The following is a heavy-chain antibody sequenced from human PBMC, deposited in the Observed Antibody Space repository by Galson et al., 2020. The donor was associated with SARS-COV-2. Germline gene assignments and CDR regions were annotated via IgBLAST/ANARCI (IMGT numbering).Heavy chain of an antibody. D-gene: IGHD2-2*02. CDR1: GFTFDDYA. CDR3: AMLPAAIDRYYYYYMDV. J-gene: IGHJ6*03. Sequence: GGSLRLSCAASGFTFDDYAMHWVRQAPGKGLEWVSGISWNSGSIGYADSVKGRFTISRDNAKNSLYLQMNSLRAEDTALYYCAMLPAAIDRYYYYYMDVWGKGTTVTVSS. CDR2: ISWNSGSI. V-gene: IGHV3-9*01.